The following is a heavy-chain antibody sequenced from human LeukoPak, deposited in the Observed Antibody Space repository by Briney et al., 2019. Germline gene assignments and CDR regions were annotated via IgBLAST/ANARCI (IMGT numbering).Heavy chain of an antibody. Sequence: PSETLSLTRTVSGGSISSYYWSWIRQPAGKGLEWIGRIYTSGSTNYNPSLKSRVTMSVDTSKNQFSLKLSSVTAADTAVYYCASTEGGYDSSGYYPFDYWGQGTLVTVSS. CDR3: ASTEGGYDSSGYYPFDY. CDR2: IYTSGST. CDR1: GGSISSYY. V-gene: IGHV4-4*07. D-gene: IGHD3-22*01. J-gene: IGHJ4*02.